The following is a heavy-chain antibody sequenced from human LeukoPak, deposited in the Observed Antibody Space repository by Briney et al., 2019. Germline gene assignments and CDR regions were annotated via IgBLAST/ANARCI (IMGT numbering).Heavy chain of an antibody. CDR1: GYTFTIYY. Sequence: ASVKVSCKASGYTFTIYYMHWVRQAPGQGLEWMGIINPSGGATTYAQQFRDRVTMTRDTSTSTVYMELSSLRSEDTAVYYCARGRTFFDYWGQGTLVTVSS. V-gene: IGHV1-46*01. J-gene: IGHJ4*02. CDR3: ARGRTFFDY. CDR2: INPSGGAT.